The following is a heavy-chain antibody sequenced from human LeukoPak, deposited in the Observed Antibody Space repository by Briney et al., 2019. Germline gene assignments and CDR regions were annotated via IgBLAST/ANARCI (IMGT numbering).Heavy chain of an antibody. Sequence: GGSLRLSCAASGFSVSSNYMSWVRQAPGKGLEWVSVIYSGGSTYYADSVKGRFTISRDNSKNTLYLQMNSLRAEDTAVYYCAKDNNGAAAGIIPGAFDNWGQGTMVTVFS. D-gene: IGHD6-13*01. CDR2: IYSGGST. V-gene: IGHV3-66*01. CDR3: AKDNNGAAAGIIPGAFDN. J-gene: IGHJ3*02. CDR1: GFSVSSNY.